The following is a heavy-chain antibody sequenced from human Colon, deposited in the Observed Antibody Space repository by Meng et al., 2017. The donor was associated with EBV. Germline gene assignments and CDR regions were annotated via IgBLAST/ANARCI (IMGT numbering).Heavy chain of an antibody. J-gene: IGHJ4*02. V-gene: IGHV4-30-4*01. CDR3: ASFDHIPRRNYFDY. Sequence: QVQLQESGPGLVEPSQTLSLTCTGSGGSMSSGNYYWSWIRQPPGKGLKWIGYIHHSGSAYYNPSLKSRVSISVDTSKNQFSLNLNSMTAADTAVYYCASFDHIPRRNYFDYWGQGTLVTVSS. CDR2: IHHSGSA. D-gene: IGHD2-21*01. CDR1: GGSMSSGNYY.